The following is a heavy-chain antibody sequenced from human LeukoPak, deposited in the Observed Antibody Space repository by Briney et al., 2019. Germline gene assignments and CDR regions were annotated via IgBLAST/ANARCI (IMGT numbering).Heavy chain of an antibody. J-gene: IGHJ5*02. CDR1: GGSISRSSYY. D-gene: IGHD3-10*01. CDR2: IYYSVST. CDR3: ARGRRFGGFDP. Sequence: PSETLSLTCTVSGGSISRSSYYWGWIRQPPGKGLEWMGGIYYSVSTYYNPSIKSRVTISVDTSKNQFSLKLSSVTAADTAVYYCARGRRFGGFDPWGQGTLVTVSS. V-gene: IGHV4-39*01.